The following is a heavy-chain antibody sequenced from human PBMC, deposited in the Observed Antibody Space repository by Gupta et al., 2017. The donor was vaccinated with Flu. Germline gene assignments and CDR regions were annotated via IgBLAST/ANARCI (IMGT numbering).Heavy chain of an antibody. J-gene: IGHJ6*02. CDR3: AKDWGWNNNIYGMNV. Sequence: QERVVASGGGVVQPGRGLRLYCPASGLSSRNYGMRWVRHAPGQGPASGDVSAKDESKNYHTGSVKGRVNITKENSKNTLYLQMSGLRAEDTAVYYCAKDWGWNNNIYGMNVWGQGTTVTVSS. D-gene: IGHD3-16*01. CDR1: GLSSRNYG. V-gene: IGHV3-30*18. CDR2: SAKDESKN.